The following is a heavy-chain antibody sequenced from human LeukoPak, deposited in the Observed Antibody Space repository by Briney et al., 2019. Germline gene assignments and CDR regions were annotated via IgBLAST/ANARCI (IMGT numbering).Heavy chain of an antibody. CDR1: GYTFTSYG. J-gene: IGHJ5*02. V-gene: IGHV1-18*01. CDR2: ISAYNGNT. CDR3: ARVSCSSTSCYPEEGYNWFDP. Sequence: ASVKVSCKASGYTFTSYGISWVRQAPGQGLEWMGWISAYNGNTNYAQKLQGRVTMTTDTSTSTAYMELRSLRSDDTAVYYCARVSCSSTSCYPEEGYNWFDPWGQGTLVTVSS. D-gene: IGHD2-2*01.